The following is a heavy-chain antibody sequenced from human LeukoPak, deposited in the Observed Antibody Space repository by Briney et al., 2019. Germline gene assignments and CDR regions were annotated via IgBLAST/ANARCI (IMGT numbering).Heavy chain of an antibody. V-gene: IGHV3-33*01. Sequence: GGSLRLSCVASGFIFSDYGTHWVRQAPGKGLECVAVIWFDGSDEYYADSVKGRFTISRDNSKDTLYLQINSLRSEDTAVYYCARDRYSSGLDALDIWGQGTMVTVSS. CDR2: IWFDGSDE. J-gene: IGHJ3*02. D-gene: IGHD3-22*01. CDR3: ARDRYSSGLDALDI. CDR1: GFIFSDYG.